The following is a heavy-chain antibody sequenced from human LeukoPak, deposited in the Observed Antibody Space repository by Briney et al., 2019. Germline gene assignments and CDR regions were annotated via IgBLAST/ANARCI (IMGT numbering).Heavy chain of an antibody. V-gene: IGHV1-3*01. CDR2: INAGIGNT. Sequence: ASVKVSCKTSGYTFTSYAIQWVRQAPGQRLEWMGWINAGIGNTEYSQKFQGRVTITRDASATTAYMELSTLRSEDTAVYYCAREHDFWSPYAFDIWGQGTMVTVSS. CDR1: GYTFTSYA. J-gene: IGHJ3*02. CDR3: AREHDFWSPYAFDI. D-gene: IGHD3-3*01.